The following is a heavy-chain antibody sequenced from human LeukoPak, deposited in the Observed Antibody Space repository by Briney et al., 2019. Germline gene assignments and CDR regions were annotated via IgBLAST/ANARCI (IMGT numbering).Heavy chain of an antibody. CDR3: ARGTGLPDY. CDR2: NYYSGST. Sequence: SETLSLTCTVSGGSISSYYWSWIRQPPGKGLEWIGYNYYSGSTNYNPSLKSRVTISVDTSKNQFSLKLSSVTAADTAVYYCARGTGLPDYWGQGTLVTVSS. J-gene: IGHJ4*02. CDR1: GGSISSYY. V-gene: IGHV4-59*12.